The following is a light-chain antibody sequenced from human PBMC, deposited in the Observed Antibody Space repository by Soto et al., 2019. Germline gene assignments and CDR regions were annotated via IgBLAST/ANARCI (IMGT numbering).Light chain of an antibody. V-gene: IGLV2-14*01. Sequence: QSALTQPRSVSGSPGQSVTISCTGTNSDVGTYNYVSWYQQHPGKAPKLMIYEVSNRPSGVSNRFSGSKSGNTASLTISGLQAEDEADYYCSSYTSSSIYVFGTGTKLTVL. CDR2: EVS. CDR1: NSDVGTYNY. CDR3: SSYTSSSIYV. J-gene: IGLJ1*01.